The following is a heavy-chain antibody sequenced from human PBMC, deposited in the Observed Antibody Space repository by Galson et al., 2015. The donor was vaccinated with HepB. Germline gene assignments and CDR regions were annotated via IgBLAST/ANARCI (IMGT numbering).Heavy chain of an antibody. Sequence: SLRLSSPAPGFTFRGPAIHWVRQAPRKGLESVRRFRSNASHHAPASTASLKGRFTISSDDSKNTAYLHMNSLKTEDTAVYYCARLGDLSGYSSLWGQGTLVTVSS. CDR3: ARLGDLSGYSSL. CDR1: GFTFRGPA. V-gene: IGHV3-73*01. J-gene: IGHJ4*02. CDR2: FRSNASHHAP. D-gene: IGHD6-19*01.